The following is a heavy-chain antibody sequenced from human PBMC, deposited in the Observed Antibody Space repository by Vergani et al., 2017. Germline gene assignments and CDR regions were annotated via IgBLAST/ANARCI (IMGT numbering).Heavy chain of an antibody. CDR3: ARETRDTPSSLDY. Sequence: QLVESGGGWVQPGGSLRLSCTPSSFKLGDYGMHWVRQAPGRGLEWVSMTWYEGNNNYYADSVKGRFTISKDISKNTLYLQINSLRGDDTAVYYCARETRDTPSSLDYWGQGTLVTVSS. CDR2: TWYEGNNN. CDR1: SFKLGDYG. D-gene: IGHD5-24*01. J-gene: IGHJ4*02. V-gene: IGHV3-33*01.